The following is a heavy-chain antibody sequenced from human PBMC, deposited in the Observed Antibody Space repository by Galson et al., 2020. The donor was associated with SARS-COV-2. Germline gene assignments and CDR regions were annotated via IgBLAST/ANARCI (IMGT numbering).Heavy chain of an antibody. J-gene: IGHJ4*02. CDR1: GFRFSSNW. Sequence: PGGSLRLSCAASGFRFSSNWMSWVRQAPGKGLQWVANIKQDGTDRYYVDSVKGRFTISSDYAQNSVYLQMNNLRADDTAVYYCARDEDGYIDCWGQGTLVAVSS. CDR3: ARDEDGYIDC. CDR2: IKQDGTDR. V-gene: IGHV3-7*01.